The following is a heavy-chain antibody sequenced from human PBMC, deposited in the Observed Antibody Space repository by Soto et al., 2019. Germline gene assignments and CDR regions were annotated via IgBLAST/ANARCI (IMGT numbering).Heavy chain of an antibody. CDR3: AFLYCDIGYCYYTLEY. J-gene: IGHJ4*02. CDR2: IFWKDNK. D-gene: IGHD2-21*02. Sequence: QNTLKESGPTLVEPPLNLTLTCTFSVFSLSTSGLAVGWICQPPGKSLEWLALIFWKDNKLYSPSLKSRLTITKDTSIIQMVIIMTNMVPEDTGTYYYAFLYCDIGYCYYTLEYWGQGTLVTVSS. V-gene: IGHV2-5*01. CDR1: VFSLSTSGLA.